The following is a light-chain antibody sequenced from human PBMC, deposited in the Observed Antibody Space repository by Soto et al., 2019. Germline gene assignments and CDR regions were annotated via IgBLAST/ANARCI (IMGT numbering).Light chain of an antibody. V-gene: IGLV1-51*01. Sequence: QSVLTQPPSVSAAPGQTVTISCSGSSSNIGNNSVFWYQQLPGTAPKLLIYDNDKQPSGIPDRFSGSKSGTSATLGITGLQTGDEADYYCSAWDRSLSVGVFGGGTKLTVL. CDR2: DND. CDR1: SSNIGNNS. CDR3: SAWDRSLSVGV. J-gene: IGLJ2*01.